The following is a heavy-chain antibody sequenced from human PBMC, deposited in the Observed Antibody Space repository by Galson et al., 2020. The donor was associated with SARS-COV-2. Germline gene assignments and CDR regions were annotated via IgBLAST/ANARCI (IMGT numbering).Heavy chain of an antibody. J-gene: IGHJ4*02. Sequence: GESLKISCAASGFTFSSYGMLWVRQAPGKGLEWVAVISYDGRNKYYADSVKGRFTISRDNSKNTLYLQMNSLRAEDTAVYYCAREKEVGWGELRSGFDYWGQGTLVTVSS. CDR1: GFTFSSYG. CDR2: ISYDGRNK. V-gene: IGHV3-30*03. CDR3: AREKEVGWGELRSGFDY. D-gene: IGHD3-16*01.